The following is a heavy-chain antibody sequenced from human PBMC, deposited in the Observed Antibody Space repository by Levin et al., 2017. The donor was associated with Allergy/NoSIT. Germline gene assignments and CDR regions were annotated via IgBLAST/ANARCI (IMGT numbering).Heavy chain of an antibody. J-gene: IGHJ4*02. CDR3: ARAGRDGDNYVDY. V-gene: IGHV4-59*01. CDR2: IYYSGST. D-gene: IGHD5-24*01. Sequence: RSQTLSLTCTVSGGSISSYYWSWIRQPPGKGLEWIGYIYYSGSTNYNPSLKSRVTISVDTSKNQFSLKLSSVTAADTAVYYCARAGRDGDNYVDYWGQGTLVTVSS. CDR1: GGSISSYY.